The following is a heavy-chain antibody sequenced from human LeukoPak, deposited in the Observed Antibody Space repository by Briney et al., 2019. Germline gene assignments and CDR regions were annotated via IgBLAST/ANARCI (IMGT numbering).Heavy chain of an antibody. Sequence: PGRSLRLSCAASGFTFSSYGMHWVRQAPGKGLEWVAVIWYDGSNKYYADSVKGRFAISRDNSKNTLYLQMNSLRAEDTAVYYCARESVRYFDSRNWFDPWGQGTLVTVSS. CDR3: ARESVRYFDSRNWFDP. CDR1: GFTFSSYG. J-gene: IGHJ5*02. D-gene: IGHD3-9*01. CDR2: IWYDGSNK. V-gene: IGHV3-33*01.